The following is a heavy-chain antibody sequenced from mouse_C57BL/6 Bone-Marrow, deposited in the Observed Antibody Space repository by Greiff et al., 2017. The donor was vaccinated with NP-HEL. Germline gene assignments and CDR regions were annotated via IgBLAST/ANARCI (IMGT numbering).Heavy chain of an antibody. CDR3: ARRGGGDY. Sequence: EVKLMESGGDLVKPGGSLKLSCAASGFTFSSYGMSWVRQTPDKRLEWVATISSGGSYTYYPDSVKGRFTISRDNAKNTLYLQMSSLKSEDTAMYYCARRGGGDYWGQGTSVTVSS. CDR2: ISSGGSYT. V-gene: IGHV5-6*02. J-gene: IGHJ4*01. CDR1: GFTFSSYG.